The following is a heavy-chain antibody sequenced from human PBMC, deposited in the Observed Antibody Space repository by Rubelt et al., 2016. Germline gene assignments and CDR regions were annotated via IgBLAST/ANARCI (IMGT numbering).Heavy chain of an antibody. CDR3: ARGYFGSTGDFDY. CDR1: GYTFTTYG. J-gene: IGHJ4*02. V-gene: IGHV1-18*01. D-gene: IGHD3-22*01. CDR2: INTYNDKA. Sequence: QVHLVQSAIEVKKPGASVKISCKTSGYTFTTYGIIWVRRAPGQGLEWMGWINTYNDKANYPQKFQGRVSMTTDSSTNTAYMELRSLRSDDTAVYYCARGYFGSTGDFDYWGQGTLVTVSS.